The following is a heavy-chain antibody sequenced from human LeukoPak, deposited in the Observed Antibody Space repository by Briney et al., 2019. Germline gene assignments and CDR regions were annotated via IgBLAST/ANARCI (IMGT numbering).Heavy chain of an antibody. V-gene: IGHV1-69*13. Sequence: SVKVSCKASGGTFSSYAISWVRQAPGQGLEWMGGIIPIFGTANYAQKFQGRVTITADEPTSTAYMELSSLRSEDTAVYYCASGDIVVVPADLDDYYYGMDVWGQGTTVTVSS. J-gene: IGHJ6*02. D-gene: IGHD2-2*01. CDR2: IIPIFGTA. CDR1: GGTFSSYA. CDR3: ASGDIVVVPADLDDYYYGMDV.